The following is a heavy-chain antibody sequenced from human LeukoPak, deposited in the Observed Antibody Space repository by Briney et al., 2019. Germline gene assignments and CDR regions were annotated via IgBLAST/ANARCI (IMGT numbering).Heavy chain of an antibody. CDR3: VEKDWSWF. V-gene: IGHV3-64D*06. Sequence: GGSLRLSCSGSGFTFSHYAMHWVRQAPGKGLEYVSAIDVHGGGTYYADSVKGRFTISRDDSKNTLYLQTSSLKPEDTAVYFRVEKDWSWFWGQGTLVTGSS. CDR1: GFTFSHYA. J-gene: IGHJ4*01. CDR2: IDVHGGGT. D-gene: IGHD3-3*01.